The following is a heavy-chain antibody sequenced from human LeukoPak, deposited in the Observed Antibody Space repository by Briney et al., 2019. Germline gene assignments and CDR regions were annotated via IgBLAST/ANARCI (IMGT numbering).Heavy chain of an antibody. CDR2: IYPGDSDT. J-gene: IGHJ4*02. D-gene: IGHD2-2*01. CDR3: ARRYCSSTTCRGDFDY. CDR1: GYSFTSYW. V-gene: IGHV5-51*01. Sequence: GESLKISCKGSGYSFTSYWIGWVRQMPGKGLEWMGIIYPGDSDTRYSPSFQGQVTISADKSISTAYLQWSSLKASDTAIYYCARRYCSSTTCRGDFDYWGQGTLVTVSS.